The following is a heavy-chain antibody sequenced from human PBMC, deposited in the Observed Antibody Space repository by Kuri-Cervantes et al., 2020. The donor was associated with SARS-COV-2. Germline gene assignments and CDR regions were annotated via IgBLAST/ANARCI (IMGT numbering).Heavy chain of an antibody. CDR2: ISSSSSYI. Sequence: AARFTFSSYSMNWVRQLPGKGLEWVSSISSSSSYIYYADSVKGRFTISRDNAKNSLYLQMNSLRAEDTAVYYCARERRSSWYSSKAFDIWGQGTMVTGSS. D-gene: IGHD6-13*01. J-gene: IGHJ3*02. CDR3: ARERRSSWYSSKAFDI. CDR1: RFTFSSYS. V-gene: IGHV3-21*01.